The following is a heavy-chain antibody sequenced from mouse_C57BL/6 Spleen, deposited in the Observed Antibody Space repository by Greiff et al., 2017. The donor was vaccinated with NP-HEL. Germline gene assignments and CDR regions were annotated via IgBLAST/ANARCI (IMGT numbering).Heavy chain of an antibody. V-gene: IGHV1-63*01. CDR3: ARTGTKVDYYAMDY. CDR2: IYPGGGYT. CDR1: GYTFTNYW. J-gene: IGHJ4*01. D-gene: IGHD4-1*01. Sequence: QVQLQQSGAELVRPGTSVKMSCKASGYTFTNYWIGWAKQRPGHGLEWIGDIYPGGGYTNYNEKFKGKATLTADKSSSTAYMQFSSLTSEDSAIYYCARTGTKVDYYAMDYWGQGTSVTVSS.